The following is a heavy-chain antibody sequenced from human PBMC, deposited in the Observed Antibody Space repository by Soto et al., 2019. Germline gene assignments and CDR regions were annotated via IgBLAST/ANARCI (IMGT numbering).Heavy chain of an antibody. CDR3: AKFDIVVVPAARGDLFDY. CDR1: GFTFSSYA. D-gene: IGHD2-2*01. Sequence: GGSLRLSCAASGFTFSSYAMSWVRQAPGKGLEWVSAISGSGGSTYYADSVKGRFTISRDNSKNTLYLQMNSLRAEDTAVYYCAKFDIVVVPAARGDLFDYWGQGTLVTVSS. V-gene: IGHV3-23*01. CDR2: ISGSGGST. J-gene: IGHJ4*02.